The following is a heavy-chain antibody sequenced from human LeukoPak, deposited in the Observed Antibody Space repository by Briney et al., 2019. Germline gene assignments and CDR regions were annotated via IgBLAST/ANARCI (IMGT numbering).Heavy chain of an antibody. CDR1: RFAFSNYW. D-gene: IGHD3-16*01. CDR3: VKDYRGSEVMFEY. V-gene: IGHV3-23*01. CDR2: ITGSGDVT. J-gene: IGHJ4*02. Sequence: GGSLRLSCAASRFAFSNYWMSWVRQAPGKGLEWVSGITGSGDVTWYADSVRGRFTISRDNSKNTLYLQMNGLRAEDTAVYYCVKDYRGSEVMFEYWGPGTVVTVSS.